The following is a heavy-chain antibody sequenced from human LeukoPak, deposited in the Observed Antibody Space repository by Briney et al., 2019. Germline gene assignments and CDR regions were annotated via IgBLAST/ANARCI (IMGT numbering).Heavy chain of an antibody. CDR2: ISSDVRDK. Sequence: GGSLRLSCAASGFIFSSYALHWVRQAPGKGLEWVAVISSDVRDKSYADSVKGRFTISRDNSKNTLYLQMDSLRREDTAVYYCARGYGGNYFDYWGQGTLVTVSS. D-gene: IGHD4-23*01. CDR3: ARGYGGNYFDY. V-gene: IGHV3-30*04. J-gene: IGHJ4*02. CDR1: GFIFSSYA.